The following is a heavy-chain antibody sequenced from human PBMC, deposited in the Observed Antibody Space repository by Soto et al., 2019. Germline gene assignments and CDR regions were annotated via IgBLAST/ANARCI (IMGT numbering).Heavy chain of an antibody. CDR2: ISGNGGST. CDR1: GFTFSSYA. J-gene: IGHJ4*02. V-gene: IGHV3-23*01. CDR3: AKRERSTSGSLQRGFDY. D-gene: IGHD1-26*01. Sequence: EVQLLESGGGLVQPGGSLRLSCAASGFTFSSYAMSWVRQAPGKGLEWVSVISGNGGSTYYADSVKGRFTISRDNSKNTLYLQMNRLRAEDTAVYYCAKRERSTSGSLQRGFDYWGQGTLVTVSS.